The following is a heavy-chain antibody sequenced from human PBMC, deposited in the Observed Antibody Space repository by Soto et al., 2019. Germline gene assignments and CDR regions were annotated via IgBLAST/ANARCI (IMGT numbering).Heavy chain of an antibody. J-gene: IGHJ4*02. Sequence: QVQLQESGPGLVKPSQTLSLTCTVSGGSISSGGYYCSWIRQHPGKGLEWIGYIYYSGSTYCNPSPKSRVNISVDTWKNPFSLKLGSVTAADRAVYYCARLVGDYVDYGGQGILVTFSS. CDR3: ARLVGDYVDY. CDR1: GGSISSGGYY. D-gene: IGHD4-17*01. V-gene: IGHV4-31*03. CDR2: IYYSGST.